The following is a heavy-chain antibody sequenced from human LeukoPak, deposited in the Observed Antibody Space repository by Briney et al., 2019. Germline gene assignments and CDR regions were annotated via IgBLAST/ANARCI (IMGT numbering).Heavy chain of an antibody. V-gene: IGHV3-73*01. CDR2: IRSKANGYAT. D-gene: IGHD3-22*01. CDR1: GFTFSGSA. Sequence: PGGSLRLSCAVSGFTFSGSAMHWVRQASGKGLEWVGRIRSKANGYATAYAASVKGKFTISRDDSKNTAYLQMNSLKAEDTAVYYCTRSTSDSSSSLFDYWGQGALVTVSS. J-gene: IGHJ4*02. CDR3: TRSTSDSSSSLFDY.